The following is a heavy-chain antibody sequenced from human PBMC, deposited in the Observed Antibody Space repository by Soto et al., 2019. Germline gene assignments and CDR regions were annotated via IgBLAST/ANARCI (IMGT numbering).Heavy chain of an antibody. CDR2: INPNSGGT. Sequence: ASVKVSCKASGYTFTGYYMHWVRQAPGQGLEWMGWINPNSGGTNYAQKFQGRVTMTRDTYISTAYMELSRLRSDDTAVYYCESEELQDPRYYCYYGMDVWGQGTTVTSS. V-gene: IGHV1-2*02. CDR3: ESEELQDPRYYCYYGMDV. J-gene: IGHJ6*02. CDR1: GYTFTGYY. D-gene: IGHD1-7*01.